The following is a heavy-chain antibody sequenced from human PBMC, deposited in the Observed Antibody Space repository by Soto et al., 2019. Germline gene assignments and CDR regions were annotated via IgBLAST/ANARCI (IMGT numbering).Heavy chain of an antibody. CDR2: IWYDGSNK. D-gene: IGHD5-18*01. CDR3: AREDQTGYSYGYYYYYGMDV. V-gene: IGHV3-33*01. Sequence: QVQLVESGGGVVQPGRSLRLSCAASGFTFSSYGMHWVRQAPGKGLEWVAVIWYDGSNKYYADSVKGRFTISRDNSKNTLYLQMNSLRAEDTAVYYCAREDQTGYSYGYYYYYGMDVWGQGTTVTVSS. CDR1: GFTFSSYG. J-gene: IGHJ6*02.